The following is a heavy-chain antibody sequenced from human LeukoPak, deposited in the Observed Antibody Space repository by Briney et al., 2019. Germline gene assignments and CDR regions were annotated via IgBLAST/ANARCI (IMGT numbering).Heavy chain of an antibody. V-gene: IGHV3-30-3*01. CDR2: ISYDGSNK. D-gene: IGHD3-22*01. Sequence: GGSLRLSCAASGFTFSSYAMHWVRQAPGKGLEWVAVISYDGSNKYYADSVKGRFTISRDNSKNTLYLQMNSLRAEDTAVYYCASPVGHTIIVVVITPFGVSFDIWGQGTMVTVSS. CDR1: GFTFSSYA. CDR3: ASPVGHTIIVVVITPFGVSFDI. J-gene: IGHJ3*02.